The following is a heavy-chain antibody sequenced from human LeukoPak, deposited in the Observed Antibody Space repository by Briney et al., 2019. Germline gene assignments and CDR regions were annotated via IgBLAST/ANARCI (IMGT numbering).Heavy chain of an antibody. CDR2: VYSGGST. J-gene: IGHJ4*02. D-gene: IGHD1-7*01. CDR3: AGCRWNSHYFEH. CDR1: GFTVSSNY. V-gene: IGHV3-66*01. Sequence: GGSLRLSCAASGFTVSSNYMTWVRQAPGKGLECVSFVYSGGSTYYADSVEGRFTISRDNSKNTLYLHMNSLRPEDTAVYYCAGCRWNSHYFEHWGQGTLVTVSS.